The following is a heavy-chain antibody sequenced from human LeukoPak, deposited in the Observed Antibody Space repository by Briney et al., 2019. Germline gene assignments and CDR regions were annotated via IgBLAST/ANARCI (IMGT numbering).Heavy chain of an antibody. CDR3: AREVRRGSDYFDY. V-gene: IGHV3-48*01. J-gene: IGHJ4*02. CDR2: ISTTSATI. D-gene: IGHD6-19*01. Sequence: GGSLRHSCAASGFSFSDYDMNWVRLAPGKGLEWVAWISTTSATIYYADSVKGRFTISRDNAKNSLYLQMNSLSGEDTAVYYCAREVRRGSDYFDYWGQGTLVTVSS. CDR1: GFSFSDYD.